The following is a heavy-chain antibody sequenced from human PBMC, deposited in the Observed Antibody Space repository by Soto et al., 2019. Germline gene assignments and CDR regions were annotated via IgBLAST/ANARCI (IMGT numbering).Heavy chain of an antibody. CDR3: VTGPGIYNSFES. J-gene: IGHJ5*01. CDR2: IYSNGVT. CDR1: GGSISGDY. Sequence: SETLSLTCTVSGGSISGDYWSWIRQSAGKGLEWIGRIYSNGVTKYNPSLESRLTVSVDTSKNQFSLSLRSVTAADTAVYYCVTGPGIYNSFESWGLGSLVTVSS. D-gene: IGHD3-10*01. V-gene: IGHV4-4*07.